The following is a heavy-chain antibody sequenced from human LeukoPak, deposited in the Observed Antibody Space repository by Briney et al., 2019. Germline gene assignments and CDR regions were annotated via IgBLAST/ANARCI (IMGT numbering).Heavy chain of an antibody. CDR2: ITDNGGAM. V-gene: IGHV3-11*04. Sequence: GGSLRLSCVASGFTFSDYYMGWIRQAPGKGLGWISYITDNGGAMFYADSLKGRLTIFRDNAKKSLYLQMNSLRPDDTALYYCARALADSRGYYLGFDYWGQGTLVTVSS. CDR1: GFTFSDYY. CDR3: ARALADSRGYYLGFDY. J-gene: IGHJ4*02. D-gene: IGHD3-22*01.